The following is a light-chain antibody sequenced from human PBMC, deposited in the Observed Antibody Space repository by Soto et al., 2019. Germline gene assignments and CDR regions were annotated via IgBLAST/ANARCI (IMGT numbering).Light chain of an antibody. Sequence: EIRMTHSPATLSVSPKERATLSCRASLSVSRNLAWYQQKPGQAPRLLIFDASTRATGIPARFSGSGYGTEFTLTITSLQSEDFAVYYCQQYDVWPRTFGQGTKV. CDR3: QQYDVWPRT. V-gene: IGKV3-15*01. CDR2: DAS. CDR1: LSVSRN. J-gene: IGKJ1*01.